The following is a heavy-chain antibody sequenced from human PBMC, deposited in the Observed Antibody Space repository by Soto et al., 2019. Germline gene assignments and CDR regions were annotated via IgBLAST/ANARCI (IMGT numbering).Heavy chain of an antibody. CDR1: GFTFSDYY. D-gene: IGHD6-13*01. CDR2: ISSSGSTI. V-gene: IGHV3-11*01. J-gene: IGHJ6*02. Sequence: QVQLVESGGGLVKPGGSLRLSCAASGFTFSDYYMSWIRQAPGKGLEWVSYISSSGSTIYYADSVKGRFAISRDNAKNSLYLQMNSLRAEDTAVYYCARLWGIAAPRGVYYYYYGMDVWGQGTTVTVSS. CDR3: ARLWGIAAPRGVYYYYYGMDV.